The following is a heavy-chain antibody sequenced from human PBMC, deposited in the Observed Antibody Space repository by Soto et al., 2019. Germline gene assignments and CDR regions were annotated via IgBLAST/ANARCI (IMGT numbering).Heavy chain of an antibody. J-gene: IGHJ6*02. CDR1: GGSISSGGYY. CDR2: IYTSGST. CDR3: ARGSYDFWSGYFRNYYYYYGMDV. Sequence: NPSETLSLTCTVSGGSISSGGYYWSWIRQHPGKGLEWIGRIYTSGSTNYNPSLKSRVTMSVDTSKNQFSLKLSSVTAADTDVYYCARGSYDFWSGYFRNYYYYYGMDVWGQGTTVTVSS. D-gene: IGHD3-3*01. V-gene: IGHV4-61*02.